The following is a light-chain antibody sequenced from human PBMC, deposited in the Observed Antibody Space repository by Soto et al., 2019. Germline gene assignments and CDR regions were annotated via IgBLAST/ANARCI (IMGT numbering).Light chain of an antibody. CDR2: DVS. Sequence: QSPLTQPASGSGSPGQSITISCTGTSSDVGGYNYVSWYQQHPGKAPKLMIYDVSNRPSGVSNRFSGSKSGNTASLTISGLQAEYDADYYCSSYTSSSTRLYVFGTGTQLTVL. CDR1: SSDVGGYNY. V-gene: IGLV2-14*01. CDR3: SSYTSSSTRLYV. J-gene: IGLJ1*01.